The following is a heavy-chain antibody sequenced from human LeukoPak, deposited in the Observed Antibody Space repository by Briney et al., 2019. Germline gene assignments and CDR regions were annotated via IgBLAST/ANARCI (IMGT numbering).Heavy chain of an antibody. D-gene: IGHD3-9*01. CDR1: GFTFISYW. V-gene: IGHV3-74*01. CDR2: INSDGSTT. CDR3: AREGSYYDILTGYSRGMDV. Sequence: GGSLRLSCAASGFTFISYWMHWVRQAPGKGLVWVSRINSDGSTTSYAASVKGRFTISRDNSKNTLYLQMNSLRAEDTAVYYCAREGSYYDILTGYSRGMDVWGQGTTVTVSS. J-gene: IGHJ6*02.